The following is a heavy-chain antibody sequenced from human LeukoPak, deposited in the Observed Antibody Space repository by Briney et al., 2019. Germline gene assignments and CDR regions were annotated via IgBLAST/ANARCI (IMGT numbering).Heavy chain of an antibody. Sequence: GGSLRLSCAASGFTFSSYATHWVRQAPGKGLERVAVISYDGSNKYYADSVKGRFTISRDNSKNKLYLQMNSLRDEDTAVYYCAKDFEPVLPAPNWFDPWGQGTLVTVSS. D-gene: IGHD3-9*01. CDR1: GFTFSSYA. CDR3: AKDFEPVLPAPNWFDP. V-gene: IGHV3-30*04. CDR2: ISYDGSNK. J-gene: IGHJ5*02.